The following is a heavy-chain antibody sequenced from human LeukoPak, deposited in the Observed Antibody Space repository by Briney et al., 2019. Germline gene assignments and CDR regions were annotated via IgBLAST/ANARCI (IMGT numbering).Heavy chain of an antibody. J-gene: IGHJ1*01. V-gene: IGHV3-30*18. Sequence: GGSLRLSCAASGFTFTNYAVSWVRQAPGKGLEWVAVVSHDGSTTFYADSVKGRFTISRDNSKNTLDLQMDSLRPEDTAVYYCAKEPNPYSSGWYFQDWGQGTLVTVSS. CDR3: AKEPNPYSSGWYFQD. D-gene: IGHD6-25*01. CDR1: GFTFTNYA. CDR2: VSHDGSTT.